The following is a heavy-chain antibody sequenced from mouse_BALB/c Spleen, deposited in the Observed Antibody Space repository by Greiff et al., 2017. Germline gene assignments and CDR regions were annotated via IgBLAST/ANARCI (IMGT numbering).Heavy chain of an antibody. D-gene: IGHD2-10*01. J-gene: IGHJ4*01. CDR2: ISSGSSTI. Sequence: VESGGGLVQPGGSRKLSCAASGFTFSSFGMHWVRQAPEKGLEWVAYISSGSSTIYYADTVKGRFTISRDNPKNTLFLQMTSLRSEDTAMYYCATYYGNLYAMDYWGQGTSVTVSS. V-gene: IGHV5-17*02. CDR3: ATYYGNLYAMDY. CDR1: GFTFSSFG.